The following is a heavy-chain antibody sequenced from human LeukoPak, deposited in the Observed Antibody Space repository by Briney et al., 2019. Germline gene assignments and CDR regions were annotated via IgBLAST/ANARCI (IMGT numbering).Heavy chain of an antibody. Sequence: SGPTLVNPTQTLTLTCTFSGFSLSTSGMCVSWIRQPPGKALEWLALIDWDDDKYYSTSLKTRLTISKDTSKNQVVLTMTNMDPVDTATYYCARIRRDGYNFYYFDYWGQGTLVTVSS. CDR1: GFSLSTSGMC. CDR3: ARIRRDGYNFYYFDY. V-gene: IGHV2-70*01. J-gene: IGHJ4*02. CDR2: IDWDDDK. D-gene: IGHD5-24*01.